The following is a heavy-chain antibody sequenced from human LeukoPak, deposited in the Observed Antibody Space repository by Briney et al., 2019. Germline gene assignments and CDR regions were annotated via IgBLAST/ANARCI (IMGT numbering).Heavy chain of an antibody. Sequence: PGGSLRLSCAVSGFTFIGYNMNWVRQAPGKGLEWIAYISSTSVIYYADSLKGRFTISRDNAKNSLYLQMNSLRVDDTAVYYCAREGDGGNSGFAYWGQGTLVTVSS. D-gene: IGHD4-23*01. CDR3: AREGDGGNSGFAY. CDR2: ISSTSVI. V-gene: IGHV3-48*01. J-gene: IGHJ4*02. CDR1: GFTFIGYN.